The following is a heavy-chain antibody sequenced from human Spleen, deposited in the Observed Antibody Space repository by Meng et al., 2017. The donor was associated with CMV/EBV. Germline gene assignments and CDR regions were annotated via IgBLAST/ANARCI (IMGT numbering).Heavy chain of an antibody. D-gene: IGHD3-22*01. CDR2: IYSGGST. V-gene: IGHV3-53*01. Sequence: GESLKISCAASGFSVSSNYMSWVRQAPGKGLEWVSVIYSGGSTYYADSVQGRFSISRDNSKNTLYLQMNSLRAEDTAVYYCARPGYYDSSGYYDYWGQGTLVTVSS. J-gene: IGHJ4*02. CDR3: ARPGYYDSSGYYDY. CDR1: GFSVSSNY.